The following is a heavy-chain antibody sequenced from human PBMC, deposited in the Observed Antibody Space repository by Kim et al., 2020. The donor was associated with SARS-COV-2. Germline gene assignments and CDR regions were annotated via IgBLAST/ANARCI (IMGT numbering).Heavy chain of an antibody. J-gene: IGHJ4*02. CDR1: GYTFSNYA. CDR2: IIPFFGTP. D-gene: IGHD3-9*01. V-gene: IGHV1-69*13. CDR3: ARATQTGYTGYGTGH. Sequence: SVKVSCKASGYTFSNYALNWVRQAPGQELEWIGGIIPFFGTPGYTQKFQGRVTITADETASTTYLELRSLTSEDTAVYFCARATQTGYTGYGTGHWGQGTLVTVSS.